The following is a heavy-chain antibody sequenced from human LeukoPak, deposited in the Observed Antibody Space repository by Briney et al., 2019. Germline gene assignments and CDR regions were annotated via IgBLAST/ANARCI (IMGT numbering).Heavy chain of an antibody. CDR1: GGTFISDA. CDR2: IIPIFGTA. J-gene: IGHJ4*02. Sequence: ASVKVSCKASGGTFISDAISWVRQAPGQGLEWMGGIIPIFGTANYAQKFQGRVTITADKSTSTAYMELSSLRSEDTAVYYCARDTVAGTDLDYWGQGILVTVSS. D-gene: IGHD6-19*01. V-gene: IGHV1-69*06. CDR3: ARDTVAGTDLDY.